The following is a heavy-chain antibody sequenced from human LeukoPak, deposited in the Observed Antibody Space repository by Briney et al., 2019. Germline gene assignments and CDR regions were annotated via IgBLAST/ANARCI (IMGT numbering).Heavy chain of an antibody. V-gene: IGHV3-23*01. D-gene: IGHD5-18*01. J-gene: IGHJ6*03. CDR3: TKLQGYTAMVYCYMDV. CDR1: GFIFGNDD. CDR2: ISGDADRT. Sequence: GGSLRLSCAASGFIFGNDDMNWVRQAPGKGLEWVSGISGDADRTHYAGSVKGRFTISRDNSKNTLSLQMNSLRAEDTALYYCTKLQGYTAMVYCYMDVWGKGTTVTVSS.